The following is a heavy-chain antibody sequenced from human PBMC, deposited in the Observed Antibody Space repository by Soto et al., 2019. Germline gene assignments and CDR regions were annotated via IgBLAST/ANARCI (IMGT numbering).Heavy chain of an antibody. Sequence: ASVKVSCKASGYTFTSYYMHWVRQAPGQGLERMGIINPSGGSTSYAQKFQGRVTMTRDTSTSTVYMELSSLRSEDTAVYYCASSFGVVNYYYGMDVWGQGTTVTVSS. J-gene: IGHJ6*02. CDR2: INPSGGST. D-gene: IGHD3-3*01. CDR1: GYTFTSYY. CDR3: ASSFGVVNYYYGMDV. V-gene: IGHV1-46*01.